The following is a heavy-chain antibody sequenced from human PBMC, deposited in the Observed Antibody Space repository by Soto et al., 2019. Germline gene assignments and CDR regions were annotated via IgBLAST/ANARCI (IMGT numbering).Heavy chain of an antibody. V-gene: IGHV4-59*08. J-gene: IGHJ5*02. D-gene: IGHD4-4*01. CDR3: AGESYSNPWFDP. Sequence: SETLSLTCTVSGGSINNYYWSWIRQPPGKGLEWIGYIYYSGSTNYNPSLKSRVTISVDTSKNQFSLKLSSVTAAYTAVYYCAGESYSNPWFDPWGQGTLVTVSS. CDR2: IYYSGST. CDR1: GGSINNYY.